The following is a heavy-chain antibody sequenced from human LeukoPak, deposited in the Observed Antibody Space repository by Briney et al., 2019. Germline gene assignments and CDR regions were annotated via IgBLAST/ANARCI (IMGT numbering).Heavy chain of an antibody. Sequence: PSETLSLTCTVSGGSISSYYWSWIRQPAGKGLEWIGRIYTSGSTNYNPSLKSRVTMSVDTSKNQFSLKLISVTAADTAVYYCARDRGYSYGWFSPDAFDIWGQGTMVTVSS. CDR2: IYTSGST. V-gene: IGHV4-4*07. CDR1: GGSISSYY. D-gene: IGHD5-18*01. CDR3: ARDRGYSYGWFSPDAFDI. J-gene: IGHJ3*02.